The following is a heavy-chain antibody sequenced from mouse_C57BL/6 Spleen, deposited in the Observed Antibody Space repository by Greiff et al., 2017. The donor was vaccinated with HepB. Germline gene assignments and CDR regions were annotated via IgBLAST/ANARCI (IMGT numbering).Heavy chain of an antibody. CDR2: ISYDGSN. CDR1: GYSITSGYY. V-gene: IGHV3-6*01. J-gene: IGHJ4*01. Sequence: EVQLVESGPGLVKPSQSLSLTCSVTGYSITSGYYWNWIRQFPGNKLEWMGYISYDGSNNYNPSLKNRISITRDTSKNQFFLKLNSVTTEDTATYYCARRGSSYYAMDYWGQGTSVTVSS. D-gene: IGHD1-1*01. CDR3: ARRGSSYYAMDY.